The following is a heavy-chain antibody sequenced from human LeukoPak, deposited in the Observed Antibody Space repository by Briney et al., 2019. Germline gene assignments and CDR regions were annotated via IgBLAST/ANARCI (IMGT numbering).Heavy chain of an antibody. V-gene: IGHV4-59*08. CDR1: GGSISSYY. D-gene: IGHD6-6*01. CDR3: ARHKSYSSSSAFDY. Sequence: SETLSLTCTVSGGSISSYYWSWIRQPPGKGLEWIGYIYYSGSTNYNPSLKSRVTTSVDTSKNQFSLKLSSVTAADTAVYYCARHKSYSSSSAFDYWGQGTLVTVSS. CDR2: IYYSGST. J-gene: IGHJ4*02.